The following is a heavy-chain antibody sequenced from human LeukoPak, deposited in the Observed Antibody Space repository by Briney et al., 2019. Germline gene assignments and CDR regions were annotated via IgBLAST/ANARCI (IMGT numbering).Heavy chain of an antibody. J-gene: IGHJ5*02. CDR1: GGSINSYY. Sequence: PSETLSLTCTVSGGSINSYYWSWIRQPAGKGLEWIGRIFSSGNTIYNPSLQSRVTMSVDTSKNQFSLRLNSATAADTAVYYCARSPHRLIGHWFDPWGQGTLVTVSS. V-gene: IGHV4-4*07. D-gene: IGHD3-16*01. CDR3: ARSPHRLIGHWFDP. CDR2: IFSSGNT.